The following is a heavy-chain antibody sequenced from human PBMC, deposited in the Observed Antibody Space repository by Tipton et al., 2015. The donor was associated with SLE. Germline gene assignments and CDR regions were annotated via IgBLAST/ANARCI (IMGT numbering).Heavy chain of an antibody. CDR3: ARDDNWAFDY. D-gene: IGHD1-20*01. Sequence: SLRLSCVASGFRFSDYGMNWVRQAPGQGLEWISYISRSTIIGIQHADSVKGRFIMSRDNGKDSVHLQMNSLRAEDTALYYCARDDNWAFDYWGQGILVTVSS. CDR2: ISRSTIIGI. CDR1: GFRFSDYG. J-gene: IGHJ4*02. V-gene: IGHV3-48*01.